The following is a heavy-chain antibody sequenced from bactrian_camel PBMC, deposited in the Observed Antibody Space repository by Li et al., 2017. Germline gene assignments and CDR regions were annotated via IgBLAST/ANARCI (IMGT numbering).Heavy chain of an antibody. J-gene: IGHJ6*01. CDR2: IDSDGST. Sequence: HVQLVESGGGSVQPGGSLSLYCATSGYTKCMAWFRQVPGREREAVAAIDSDGSTSYADSVKGRFTISKDNAKNTLYLRMHDLKPEDTAMYYCAADCPTTRASLEVVVTALDFGRWGPGTQVTVS. CDR3: AADCPTTRASLEVVVTALDFGR. D-gene: IGHD7*01. V-gene: IGHV3S53*01. CDR1: GYTKC.